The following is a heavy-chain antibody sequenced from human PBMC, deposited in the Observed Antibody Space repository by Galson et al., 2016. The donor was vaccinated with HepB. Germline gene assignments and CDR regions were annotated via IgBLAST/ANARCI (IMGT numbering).Heavy chain of an antibody. CDR3: ARLNKVLPYFDY. CDR2: ISGNGANT. CDR1: GFPFDSYS. D-gene: IGHD2-15*01. V-gene: IGHV3-23*01. J-gene: IGHJ4*02. Sequence: SLRLSCAASGFPFDSYSVNWLRQAPGKGLEWVSTISGNGANTYHAGSVKGRFTVSRDNANNTLYLHMNSLRAEDTATYYCARLNKVLPYFDYWGQEILVTVTS.